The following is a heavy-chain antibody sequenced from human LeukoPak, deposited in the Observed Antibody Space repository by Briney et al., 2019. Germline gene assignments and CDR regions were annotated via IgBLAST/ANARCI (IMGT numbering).Heavy chain of an antibody. CDR2: INPNSGGT. CDR1: GYTFTGYY. D-gene: IGHD2-15*01. Sequence: ASVKVSYKASGYTFTGYYMHWVRQAPGQGLEWMGWINPNSGGTNSAQKFQGRVTMTRDTSISTAYMELSRLRSDDTAIFYCARVKRLLPEYEYWGQGTLVTVSS. CDR3: ARVKRLLPEYEY. V-gene: IGHV1-2*02. J-gene: IGHJ4*02.